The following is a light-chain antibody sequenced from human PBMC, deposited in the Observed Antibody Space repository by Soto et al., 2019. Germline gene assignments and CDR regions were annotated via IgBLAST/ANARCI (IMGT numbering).Light chain of an antibody. Sequence: QSVLTQPASVSGSPGQSITISCTGTNTDVGGYNYVSWYQQYPGKAPKVMIYEVSNRPSGVSYRFSGSKSGNTASLTISGLQAEDEADYYCSSYTNSGIRVFGGGTKLTVL. J-gene: IGLJ3*02. CDR2: EVS. CDR3: SSYTNSGIRV. V-gene: IGLV2-14*01. CDR1: NTDVGGYNY.